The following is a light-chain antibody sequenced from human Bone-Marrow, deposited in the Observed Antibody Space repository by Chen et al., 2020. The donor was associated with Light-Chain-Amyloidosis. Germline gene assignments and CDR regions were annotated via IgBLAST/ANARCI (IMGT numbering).Light chain of an antibody. CDR2: GEN. Sequence: SSELTQDPAVSVALRQTVRITCQGESLRSYFATWYQQKSGEAPVLVLFGENNRDSGIPDRFSGSRSGNTASLTITGAQAEDEAVYYCKSRDSGNYVVFGGGTKVTV. V-gene: IGLV3-19*01. CDR1: SLRSYF. J-gene: IGLJ2*01. CDR3: KSRDSGNYVV.